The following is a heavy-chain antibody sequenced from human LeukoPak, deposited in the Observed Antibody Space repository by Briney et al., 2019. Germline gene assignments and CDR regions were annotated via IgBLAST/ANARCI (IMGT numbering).Heavy chain of an antibody. CDR3: VRDFDWGPDY. D-gene: IGHD3-9*01. Sequence: GASVKVSCKASGYTFTSYGISWVRQAPGQGLEWMGWINGNSGATFYAQKFQDRITVTRDTSISTMYLELNRLTTDDTAVYYCVRDFDWGPDYWGQGTLVAVSS. CDR2: INGNSGAT. CDR1: GYTFTSYG. J-gene: IGHJ4*02. V-gene: IGHV1-2*02.